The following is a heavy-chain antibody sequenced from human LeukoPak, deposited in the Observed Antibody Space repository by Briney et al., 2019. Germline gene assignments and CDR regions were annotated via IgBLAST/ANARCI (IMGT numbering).Heavy chain of an antibody. V-gene: IGHV4-59*11. Sequence: SETLSLTCTVSGGSISSHYWSWIRQPPGKGLEWIGYIYYSGSTNYNPSLKSRVTISVDTSKNQFSLKLSSVTAADTAVYYCARRPGYSSGWYPFDYWGQGTLVNVSS. CDR3: ARRPGYSSGWYPFDY. D-gene: IGHD6-19*01. CDR1: GGSISSHY. CDR2: IYYSGST. J-gene: IGHJ4*02.